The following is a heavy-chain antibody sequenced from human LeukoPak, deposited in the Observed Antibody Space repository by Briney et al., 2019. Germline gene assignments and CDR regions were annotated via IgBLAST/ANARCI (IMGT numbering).Heavy chain of an antibody. J-gene: IGHJ1*01. CDR2: INPNSGGT. CDR3: ARWTHGSGPGFFVH. Sequence: WASVKVSCKASGYTFTGYYMHWVRQAPGQGLEWMGWINPNSGGTNYAQKFQGRVTMTRDTSISTAYMELSSLRFEDTAMYYCARWTHGSGPGFFVHWGQGTLVTVSS. D-gene: IGHD3-10*01. CDR1: GYTFTGYY. V-gene: IGHV1-2*02.